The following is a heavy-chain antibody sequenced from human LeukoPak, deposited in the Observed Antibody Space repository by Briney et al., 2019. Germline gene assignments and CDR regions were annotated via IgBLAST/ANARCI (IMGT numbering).Heavy chain of an antibody. Sequence: GESLQIYSKGSGSVFTSYWINWVRPTPGKGVEWMGRIDPIDSSTNYSPSFQFHVTISAHKSISTAYLQCSSLKASHTAMYYCARQLSSGDEAYDYWGQGTLVTVSS. V-gene: IGHV5-10-1*01. CDR1: GSVFTSYW. J-gene: IGHJ4*02. CDR2: IDPIDSST. D-gene: IGHD5-12*01. CDR3: ARQLSSGDEAYDY.